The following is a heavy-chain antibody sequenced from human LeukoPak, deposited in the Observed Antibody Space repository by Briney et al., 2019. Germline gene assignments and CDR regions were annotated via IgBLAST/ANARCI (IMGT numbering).Heavy chain of an antibody. CDR3: ARVHCSSTSCYGPSGY. CDR1: GYTFTSYG. V-gene: IGHV1-18*01. Sequence: ASVKVSCKASGYTFTSYGISWVRQAPGQGLEWMGWISAYNGNTNYAQKLQGRVTMTTDTSTSTAYMEVRSLRSDDAAVYYCARVHCSSTSCYGPSGYWGQGTLVTVSS. D-gene: IGHD2-2*01. CDR2: ISAYNGNT. J-gene: IGHJ4*02.